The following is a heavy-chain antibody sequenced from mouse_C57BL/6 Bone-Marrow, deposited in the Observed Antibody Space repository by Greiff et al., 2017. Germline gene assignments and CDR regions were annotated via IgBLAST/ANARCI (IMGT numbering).Heavy chain of an antibody. CDR2: IDPEIGDT. CDR1: GFNIKDDY. V-gene: IGHV14-4*01. Sequence: VQLQQSGAELVRPGASVKLSCTASGFNIKDDYIHWVKQRPEQGLEWIGWIDPEIGDTEYASKFKGKATITSDTSSNTAYLQLSSLTSEDTAVYYCSSFGGNYFDFWGRGTPLTVAS. J-gene: IGHJ2*01. CDR3: SSFGGNYFDF. D-gene: IGHD2-14*01.